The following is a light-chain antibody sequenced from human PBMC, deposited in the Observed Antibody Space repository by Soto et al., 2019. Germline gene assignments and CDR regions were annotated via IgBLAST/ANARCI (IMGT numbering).Light chain of an antibody. CDR3: QQRSNWIT. J-gene: IGKJ5*01. CDR2: DAS. CDR1: QRVSSY. V-gene: IGKV3-11*01. Sequence: EIVLSQSPATLSLSPGERATLSCRASQRVSSYLAGYQQKPGQAPRRLIFDASNRATGIPARFSGTGSGTDFTLTSISLEPEDFAVYYCQQRSNWITFGQGTRLEIK.